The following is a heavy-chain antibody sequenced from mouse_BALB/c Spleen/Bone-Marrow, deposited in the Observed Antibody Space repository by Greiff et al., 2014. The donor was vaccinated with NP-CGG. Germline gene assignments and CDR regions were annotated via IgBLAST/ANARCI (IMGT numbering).Heavy chain of an antibody. CDR1: GFNIKDTY. Sequence: EVQLQQSGAELVKPGASVKLSCTASGFNIKDTYMHWVKQRPEQGLEWIGRIDPANGNTKYDPKFQGKATITADTSSNTAYLQLSSLTSEDTAVYYCAIYYYCRSGFAYWGQGTLVTVSA. V-gene: IGHV14-3*02. CDR3: AIYYYCRSGFAY. D-gene: IGHD1-1*01. J-gene: IGHJ3*01. CDR2: IDPANGNT.